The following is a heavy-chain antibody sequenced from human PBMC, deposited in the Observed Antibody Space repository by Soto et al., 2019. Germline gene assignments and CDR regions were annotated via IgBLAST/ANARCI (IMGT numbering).Heavy chain of an antibody. D-gene: IGHD2-15*01. V-gene: IGHV4-39*01. J-gene: IGHJ3*02. CDR3: VGGSSGGSDAFDI. CDR2: IYYSGST. Sequence: SETLSLTCTVSGGSISSSSYYWGWIRQPPGKGLEWIGSIYYSGSTYYNPSLKSRVTISVDTSKNQFSLKLSSVTAADTAVYYCVGGSSGGSDAFDIWGQGTMVTVSS. CDR1: GGSISSSSYY.